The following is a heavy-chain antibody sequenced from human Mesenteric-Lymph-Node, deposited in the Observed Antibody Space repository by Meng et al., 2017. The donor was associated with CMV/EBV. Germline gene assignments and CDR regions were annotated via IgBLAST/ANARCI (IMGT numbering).Heavy chain of an antibody. J-gene: IGHJ4*02. CDR2: IYSGGNT. D-gene: IGHD5-12*01. V-gene: IGHV3-53*01. Sequence: SCAASGFTVNTNYMSWVRQAPGKGLEWVSVIYSGGNTYYADSVKGRFTISRDNSKNTLYLQMNSLRAEDTAVYYCARVIPGYDYYFDYWGQGTLVTVSS. CDR3: ARVIPGYDYYFDY. CDR1: GFTVNTNY.